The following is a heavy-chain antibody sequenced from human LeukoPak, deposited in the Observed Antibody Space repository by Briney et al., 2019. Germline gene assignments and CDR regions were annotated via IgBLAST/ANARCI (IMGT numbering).Heavy chain of an antibody. CDR1: GYTFTSYD. Sequence: SVKVSCKASGYTFTSYDINWVRQATGQGLEWMGWMNPNSGNTGYAQKFQGRVTMTRNTSISTAYMELSSLRSEDTAVYYCARSSVDTVMVALVHWFDPWGQGTLVTVSS. CDR3: ARSSVDTVMVALVHWFDP. CDR2: MNPNSGNT. J-gene: IGHJ5*02. D-gene: IGHD5-18*01. V-gene: IGHV1-8*01.